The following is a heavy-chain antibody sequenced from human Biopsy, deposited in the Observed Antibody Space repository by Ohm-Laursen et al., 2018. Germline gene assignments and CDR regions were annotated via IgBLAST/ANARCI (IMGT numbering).Heavy chain of an antibody. D-gene: IGHD3-3*01. CDR2: VYYSGST. V-gene: IGHV4-39*01. J-gene: IGHJ4*02. Sequence: GTLSLTCSVSGGSISSRNHYCGWLRQPPGKGLEWIGHVYYSGSTFYNSSLESRVTVSVDTSKNQFHLRLTSMSASDTAVYYCARHSLDDFWSGAHYYFDYWGLGTLVTVSS. CDR1: GGSISSRNHY. CDR3: ARHSLDDFWSGAHYYFDY.